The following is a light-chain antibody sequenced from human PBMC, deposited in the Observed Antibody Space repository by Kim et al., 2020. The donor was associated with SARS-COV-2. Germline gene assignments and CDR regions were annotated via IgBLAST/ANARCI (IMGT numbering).Light chain of an antibody. J-gene: IGKJ1*01. CDR2: GAS. V-gene: IGKV3-15*01. Sequence: EIVMTQSPATLSVSPGVRATLSCRASQSVSSSLAWYQQKPGQAPRLLIYGASTRATGIPARFSGSGSGTEFTLTISSLQSEDFAVYYCHQYYIWPPAWTFGQGTKVDIK. CDR1: QSVSSS. CDR3: HQYYIWPPAWT.